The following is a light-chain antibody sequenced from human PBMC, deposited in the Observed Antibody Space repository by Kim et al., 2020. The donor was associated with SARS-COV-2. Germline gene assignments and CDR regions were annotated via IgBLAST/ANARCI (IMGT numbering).Light chain of an antibody. V-gene: IGLV7-46*01. CDR3: SLNYAGGRM. CDR1: TGPVTSNQW. J-gene: IGLJ3*02. CDR2: ATN. Sequence: PGGPVTLTCGSNTGPVTSNQWPYWVQQKPGQVPRTLIYATNNKHSWTPARFSGSLFGGKAALTLSGAQPDDKADYYCSLNYAGGRMFGGGTQLTVL.